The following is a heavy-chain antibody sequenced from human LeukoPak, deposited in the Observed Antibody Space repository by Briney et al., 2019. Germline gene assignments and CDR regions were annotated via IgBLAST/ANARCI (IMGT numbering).Heavy chain of an antibody. D-gene: IGHD4-23*01. Sequence: PGGSLRLSCAASGFIFSSHDMNWVRQAPGKGLEGVSYISSSSRIYYADSVKGRFNISRDKGKNSLYLQMHSLRDEDTALYYCARDVRGNSFSDYWGQGTLVTVSS. V-gene: IGHV3-48*02. CDR3: ARDVRGNSFSDY. CDR2: ISSSSRI. J-gene: IGHJ4*02. CDR1: GFIFSSHD.